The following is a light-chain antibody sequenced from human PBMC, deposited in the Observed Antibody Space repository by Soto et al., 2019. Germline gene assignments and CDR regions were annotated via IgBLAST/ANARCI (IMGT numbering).Light chain of an antibody. CDR1: QSVSRN. CDR2: GAS. V-gene: IGKV3-15*01. CDR3: QQFNDWPRT. Sequence: EIVMTQSPATLSVSPGESATLSCRASQSVSRNVAWYQQRPGQAPRVILLGASTRATDIPARFSGSGSGTEFTLTITSLQSEDFAIYYCQQFNDWPRTFGQGARVE. J-gene: IGKJ1*01.